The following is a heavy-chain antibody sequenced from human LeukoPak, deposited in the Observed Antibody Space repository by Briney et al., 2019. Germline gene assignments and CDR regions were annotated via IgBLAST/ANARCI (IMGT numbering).Heavy chain of an antibody. CDR1: GYSFTSDW. V-gene: IGHV5-51*01. Sequence: GESLKISCKGSGYSFTSDWIGWVRQLPGKGLEWMGIIYPGDSDTRYSPSFQGQVTISADKSISTAYLQWSSLKASDTAMYYCARHRGTSIAALYYYYYMDVWGKGTTVTVSS. CDR2: IYPGDSDT. CDR3: ARHRGTSIAALYYYYYMDV. D-gene: IGHD6-6*01. J-gene: IGHJ6*03.